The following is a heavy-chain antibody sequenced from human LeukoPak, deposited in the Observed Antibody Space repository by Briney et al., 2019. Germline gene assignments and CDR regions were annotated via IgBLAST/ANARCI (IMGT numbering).Heavy chain of an antibody. CDR3: AGYCSSTSCSTFDY. J-gene: IGHJ4*02. CDR1: GGSISSYY. D-gene: IGHD2-2*01. V-gene: IGHV4-59*01. CDR2: FYYSGST. Sequence: SETLSLTCTVSGGSISSYYWSWIRQPPGKGLGWLGNFYYSGSTNYNPSLKSRVTISVDTSKNQFSLKLSSVTAADTAVYYCAGYCSSTSCSTFDYWGQGTLVAVSS.